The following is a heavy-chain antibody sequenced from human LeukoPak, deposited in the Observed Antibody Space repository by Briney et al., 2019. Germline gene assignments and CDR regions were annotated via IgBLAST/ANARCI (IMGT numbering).Heavy chain of an antibody. V-gene: IGHV3-7*01. J-gene: IGHJ4*02. D-gene: IGHD3-16*01. CDR2: IKQDGSEK. CDR1: GFTFSSYW. CDR3: ARPVRGGYVSY. Sequence: GGSLGLSCAASGFTFSSYWMSWVRQAPGKGLEWVANIKQDGSEKYYVDSVKGRFTIARDNAKNSLYLQMNSLRAEDTAVYYCARPVRGGYVSYWGQGTLVTVSS.